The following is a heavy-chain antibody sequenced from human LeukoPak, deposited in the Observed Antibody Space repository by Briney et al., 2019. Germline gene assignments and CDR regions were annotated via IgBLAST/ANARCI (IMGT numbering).Heavy chain of an antibody. CDR3: ARRSRLTTVPYYGISRRYYYYMDV. J-gene: IGHJ6*03. V-gene: IGHV4-39*07. CDR1: GSSISSSSYY. D-gene: IGHD3-9*01. CDR2: INNSGST. Sequence: SETLSLTCTVSGSSISSSSYYWGWIRQPPGKGLEWIGKINNSGSTNYNPSLKSRVTISVDTSKNQFSLKLSSVTAADTAVYYCARRSRLTTVPYYGISRRYYYYMDVWGKGTTVTISS.